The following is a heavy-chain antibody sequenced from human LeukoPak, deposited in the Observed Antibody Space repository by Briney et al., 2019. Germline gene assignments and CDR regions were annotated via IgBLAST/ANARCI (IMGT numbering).Heavy chain of an antibody. CDR3: ARDSAVEMATIFNY. CDR2: ISSSSSYI. V-gene: IGHV3-21*01. CDR1: GFTFSSYS. Sequence: KSGGSLRLSCAASGFTFSSYSMNWVRQAPGKGLEWVSSISSSSSYIYYAGSVKGRFTISRDNAKNPMHLQMNSLRAEDTAVYYCARDSAVEMATIFNYWGQGTLVTVSS. D-gene: IGHD5-24*01. J-gene: IGHJ4*02.